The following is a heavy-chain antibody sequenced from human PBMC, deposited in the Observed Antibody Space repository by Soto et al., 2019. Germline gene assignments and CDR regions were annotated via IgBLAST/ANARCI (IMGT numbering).Heavy chain of an antibody. CDR1: GGSISSGDYY. CDR2: IYYSGST. D-gene: IGHD3-22*01. CDR3: ARDRDSSGYSPHFDY. J-gene: IGHJ4*02. V-gene: IGHV4-30-4*01. Sequence: QVQLQESGPGLVKPSQTLSLTCTVSGGSISSGDYYWSWIRQPPGKGLEWIGYIYYSGSTYYNPSLKSRVTISVDTSKNQFSLKLSSVTAADTAVYYCARDRDSSGYSPHFDYWGQGTLVTVSS.